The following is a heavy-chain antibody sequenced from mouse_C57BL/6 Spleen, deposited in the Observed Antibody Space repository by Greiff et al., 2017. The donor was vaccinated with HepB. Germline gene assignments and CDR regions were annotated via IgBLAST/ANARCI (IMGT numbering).Heavy chain of an antibody. D-gene: IGHD1-1*01. V-gene: IGHV5-16*01. CDR3: ERGAFYGSSPNYAMDY. CDR1: GFTFSDYY. Sequence: EVKLMESGGGLVQPGSSLKLSCTASGFTFSDYYMAWVRQVPEKGLEWVANIHYDGSSTYYLDSLKSRFSISRDNAKNILYLQMSSLKSEDTATYYDERGAFYGSSPNYAMDYWGQGTSVTVSS. CDR2: IHYDGSST. J-gene: IGHJ4*01.